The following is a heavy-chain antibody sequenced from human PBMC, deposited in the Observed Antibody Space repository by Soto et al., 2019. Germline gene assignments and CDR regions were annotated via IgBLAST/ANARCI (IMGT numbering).Heavy chain of an antibody. V-gene: IGHV3-33*01. CDR3: ARDRAGAAAGPLDY. CDR2: IWYDGSNK. J-gene: IGHJ4*02. CDR1: GFTFSSYG. Sequence: QVQLVEPGGGVVQPGRSLRLSCAASGFTFSSYGMHWVRQAPGKGLEWVAVIWYDGSNKYYADSVKGRFTISRDNSKNTLYVQMNSLRAEDTAVYYCARDRAGAAAGPLDYWGQGTLVTVSS. D-gene: IGHD6-13*01.